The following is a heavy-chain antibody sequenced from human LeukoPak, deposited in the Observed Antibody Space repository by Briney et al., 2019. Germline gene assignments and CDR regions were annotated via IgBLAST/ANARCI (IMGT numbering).Heavy chain of an antibody. CDR2: IKQDGSEK. D-gene: IGHD3-22*01. V-gene: IGHV3-7*03. CDR3: ARGGYYDSSGLSTDY. CDR1: GFTFSSYW. J-gene: IGHJ4*02. Sequence: GGSLRLSCAASGFTFSSYWMSWVRQAPGKGLEWVANIKQDGSEKYYVDSVKGRFTISRDNAKNSLYLQMNSLRAEDTAVYYCARGGYYDSSGLSTDYWGQGTLVTVSS.